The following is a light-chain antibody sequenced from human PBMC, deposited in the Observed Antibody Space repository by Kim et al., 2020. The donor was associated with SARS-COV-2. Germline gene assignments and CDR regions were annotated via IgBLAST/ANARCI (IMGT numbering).Light chain of an antibody. V-gene: IGKV1-27*01. CDR1: TDICNY. J-gene: IGKJ1*01. CDR3: QKCDSAPWT. Sequence: ACVGNMVTIACRASTDICNYFACFQLKPGKAHKLLLYAASALQPGVPSRFSGSGSGTDFTLTVTSLQPEDVATYYCQKCDSAPWTFGQGTKVDIK. CDR2: AAS.